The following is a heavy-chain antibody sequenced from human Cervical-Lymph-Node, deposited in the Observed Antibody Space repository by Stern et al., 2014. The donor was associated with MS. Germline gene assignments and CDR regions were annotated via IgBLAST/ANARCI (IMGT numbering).Heavy chain of an antibody. V-gene: IGHV3-53*01. CDR2: NQNRCAT. CDR3: ARVGRGYISGYSFDY. J-gene: IGHJ4*02. CDR1: GFTVSSSY. D-gene: IGHD5-18*01. Sequence: VQLVQSGGGLIQPGGSLRLSCAASGFTVSSSYMSWVRQAPGKGLEWVSANQNRCATYYADSVKVRFTISRDNSKNTLYFQMSSLRAEDTAVYYCARVGRGYISGYSFDYWAQGTLVTVSS.